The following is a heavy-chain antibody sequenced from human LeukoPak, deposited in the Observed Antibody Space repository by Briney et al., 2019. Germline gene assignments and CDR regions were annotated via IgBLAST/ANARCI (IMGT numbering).Heavy chain of an antibody. CDR2: IVVGSGNT. V-gene: IGHV1-58*02. CDR1: GFTFTSSA. Sequence: SVKVSCKASGFTFTSSAMQWVRQARGQRLEWIGWIVVGSGNTNYAQKFQERVTITRDMSTSTAYMELSSLRSEDTAVYYCAAAPEVWVRERGAFDIWGQGTMVTVSS. D-gene: IGHD3-10*01. J-gene: IGHJ3*02. CDR3: AAAPEVWVRERGAFDI.